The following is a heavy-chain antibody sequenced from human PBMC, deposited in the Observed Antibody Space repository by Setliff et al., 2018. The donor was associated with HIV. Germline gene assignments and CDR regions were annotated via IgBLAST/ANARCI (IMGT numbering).Heavy chain of an antibody. CDR1: ELTFSDYY. Sequence: PGGSLRLSCAASELTFSDYYMSWIRQAPGKGLEWVGRIKSKTDGGTTDYAAPVKGRFTISRDDSKNTLYLQMNSLSTEDAAIYYCALMLWGVPYWGQGTLVTVS. D-gene: IGHD3-10*01. V-gene: IGHV3-15*01. J-gene: IGHJ4*02. CDR2: IKSKTDGGTT. CDR3: ALMLWGVPY.